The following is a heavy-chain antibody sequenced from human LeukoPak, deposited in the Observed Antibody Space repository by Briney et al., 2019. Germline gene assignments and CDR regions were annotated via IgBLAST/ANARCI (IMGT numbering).Heavy chain of an antibody. CDR1: GFTFDDYA. D-gene: IGHD2-15*01. CDR2: ISWNSGSI. Sequence: GGSLRLSCAASGFTFDDYAMHWVRQAPGKGLEWVSGISWNSGSIGYVDSVKGRFTISRDNAKNSLYLQMNSLRAEDMALYYCAKDISDCSGGSCAGPFDYWGQGTLVTVSS. J-gene: IGHJ4*02. V-gene: IGHV3-9*03. CDR3: AKDISDCSGGSCAGPFDY.